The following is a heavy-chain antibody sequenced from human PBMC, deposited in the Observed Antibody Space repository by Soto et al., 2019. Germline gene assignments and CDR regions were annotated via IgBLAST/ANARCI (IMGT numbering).Heavy chain of an antibody. J-gene: IGHJ4*02. CDR2: IYHSGST. CDR1: GGSISSGGYS. CDR3: ARAGGLGAVAVDY. V-gene: IGHV4-30-2*01. Sequence: QLQLQESGSGLVKPSQTLSLTCAVSGGSISSGGYSWSWIRQPPGKGLEWIGYIYHSGSTYYNPSLKSRVTISVDRPKTQFSLKLSSVTAADPAVYYCARAGGLGAVAVDYWGQGTLVTVSS. D-gene: IGHD6-19*01.